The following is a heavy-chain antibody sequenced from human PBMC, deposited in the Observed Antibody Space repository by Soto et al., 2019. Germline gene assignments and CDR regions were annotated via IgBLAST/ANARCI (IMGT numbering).Heavy chain of an antibody. Sequence: QLHLQESGPGPVKPSETLSLTCTVSGGSISSYNWGWIRQPPGKGLEWIGSMYYSGSTYYNSSLKSRVTISLETSKNQFSLKLNSVIAADTAVYYCARLKDYYGSGNYFVDPWGQGTLVIVSS. D-gene: IGHD3-10*01. CDR2: MYYSGST. CDR3: ARLKDYYGSGNYFVDP. J-gene: IGHJ5*02. V-gene: IGHV4-39*01. CDR1: GGSISSYN.